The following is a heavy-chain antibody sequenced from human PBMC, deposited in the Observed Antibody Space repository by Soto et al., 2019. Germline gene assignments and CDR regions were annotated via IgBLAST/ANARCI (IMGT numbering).Heavy chain of an antibody. CDR3: AKDFGDGYNAFDI. J-gene: IGHJ3*02. D-gene: IGHD5-12*01. Sequence: GGSLRLSCAASGFAFSSYAMSWVRQAPGKGLEWVSAISGSGGSTYYADSVKGRFTISRDNSKNTLYLQMNSLRAEDTAVYYCAKDFGDGYNAFDIWGQGTMVTVSS. V-gene: IGHV3-23*01. CDR1: GFAFSSYA. CDR2: ISGSGGST.